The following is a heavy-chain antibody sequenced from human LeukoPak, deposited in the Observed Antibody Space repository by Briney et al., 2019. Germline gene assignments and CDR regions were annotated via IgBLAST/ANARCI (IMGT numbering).Heavy chain of an antibody. CDR1: GGSISSSSYY. CDR3: ARRPVVPAAGGYY. Sequence: SETLSLTCTVSGGSISSSSYYWGWIRQPPGKGLEWIGSIYYSGSTYYNPSLKSRVTISVDTSKNQFSLKLSSVTAADTAVYYWARRPVVPAAGGYYWGQGTLVTVSS. V-gene: IGHV4-39*07. D-gene: IGHD2-2*01. J-gene: IGHJ4*02. CDR2: IYYSGST.